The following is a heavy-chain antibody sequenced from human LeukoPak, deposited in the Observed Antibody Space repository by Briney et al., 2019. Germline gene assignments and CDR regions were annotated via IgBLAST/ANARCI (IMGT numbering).Heavy chain of an antibody. D-gene: IGHD3-16*01. J-gene: IGHJ5*02. CDR3: ARGRLRLGEGLFDP. V-gene: IGHV4-34*01. CDR2: INHSGST. Sequence: SETLSLTCAVYGGSFSGYYWSWIRQPPGKGLEWIGEINHSGSTNYNPSLKSRVTISVDTSKNQFSLKLSSVTAADTAVYYCARGRLRLGEGLFDPWGQGTLVTVSS. CDR1: GGSFSGYY.